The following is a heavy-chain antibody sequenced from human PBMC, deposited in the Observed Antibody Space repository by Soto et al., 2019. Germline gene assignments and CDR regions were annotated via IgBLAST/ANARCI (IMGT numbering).Heavy chain of an antibody. J-gene: IGHJ4*02. V-gene: IGHV1-69*06. D-gene: IGHD5-12*01. CDR1: GVTFSSYA. CDR2: IIPIFVTA. CDR3: ARASVVEMATRDFDY. Sequence: ASVKVSCQASGVTFSSYAISGVRQAPGQGLEWMGGIIPIFVTANYAQKFQGRVTITADKSTSTAYMELSSLRSEDTALYYCARASVVEMATRDFDYWGQGTLVPAS.